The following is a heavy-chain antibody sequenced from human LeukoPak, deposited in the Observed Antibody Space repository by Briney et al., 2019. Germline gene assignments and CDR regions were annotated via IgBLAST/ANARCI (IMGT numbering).Heavy chain of an antibody. J-gene: IGHJ6*03. CDR3: ARDSLDCSSTSCQEYYYYYMDV. D-gene: IGHD2-2*01. Sequence: SVKVSCKASGGTFSSYAISWVRQAPGQGLEWMGGIIPIFGTANYAQKFQGRVTITTDESTSTAYMELSSLRSEDTAVYYCARDSLDCSSTSCQEYYYYYMDVWGKGTTVTVSS. V-gene: IGHV1-69*05. CDR2: IIPIFGTA. CDR1: GGTFSSYA.